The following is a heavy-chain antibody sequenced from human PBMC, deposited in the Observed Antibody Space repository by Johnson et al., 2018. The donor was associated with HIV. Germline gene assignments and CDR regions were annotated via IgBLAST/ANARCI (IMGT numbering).Heavy chain of an antibody. CDR3: ARGSGSSIGARGAFDI. V-gene: IGHV3-43*01. J-gene: IGHJ3*02. CDR2: IGSSDSVK. D-gene: IGHD6-6*01. Sequence: WISFIGSSDSVKTYADSVQGRFPISRDNSKNSLYLQMNSLRTEDTAWYYCARGSGSSIGARGAFDIWGQGTMVTVSS.